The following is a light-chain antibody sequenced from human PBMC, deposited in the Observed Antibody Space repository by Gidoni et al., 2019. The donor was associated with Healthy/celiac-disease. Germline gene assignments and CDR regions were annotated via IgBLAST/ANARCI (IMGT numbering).Light chain of an antibody. CDR2: WAS. J-gene: IGKJ5*01. Sequence: DIVMTQYPDYLAVSLGERATINCKSSQSVLYSSNNKNYLAWYQQKPGQPPKLLIYWASTRESVVPDRFSGSGSGTDFTLTISSLQAEDVAVYYCQQYYSTPQTFGQGTRLEIK. CDR3: QQYYSTPQT. CDR1: QSVLYSSNNKNY. V-gene: IGKV4-1*01.